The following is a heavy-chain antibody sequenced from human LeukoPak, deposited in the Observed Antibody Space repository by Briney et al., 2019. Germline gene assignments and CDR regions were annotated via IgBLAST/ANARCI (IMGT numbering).Heavy chain of an antibody. D-gene: IGHD3-22*01. Sequence: GASVKVSCEASGYTFTSYAMHWVRQAPGQRLEWMGWINAGNGNTKYSQKFQGRVTITRDTSASTAYMELSSLRSEDTAVYYCARGSHSSGYPDYWGQGTLVTVSS. CDR1: GYTFTSYA. CDR2: INAGNGNT. V-gene: IGHV1-3*01. CDR3: ARGSHSSGYPDY. J-gene: IGHJ4*02.